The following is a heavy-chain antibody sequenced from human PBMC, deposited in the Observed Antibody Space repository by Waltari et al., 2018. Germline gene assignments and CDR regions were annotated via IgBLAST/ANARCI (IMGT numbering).Heavy chain of an antibody. J-gene: IGHJ3*02. Sequence: EVQLVESGGGLVQPGGSLRLSCSASGLIFRTYSLHRVRQAPGKGLEWVAYISSTGTTIYYTDSVQGRFTISRTNAQNSLYLQMNSLRAEDTAVYYCAREIRGTGYFPDAFDIWGQGTMVTVSS. V-gene: IGHV3-48*01. CDR1: GLIFRTYS. CDR2: ISSTGTTI. CDR3: AREIRGTGYFPDAFDI. D-gene: IGHD3-9*01.